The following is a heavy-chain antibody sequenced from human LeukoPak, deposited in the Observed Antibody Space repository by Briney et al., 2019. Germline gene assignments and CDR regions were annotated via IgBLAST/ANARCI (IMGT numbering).Heavy chain of an antibody. CDR2: MNPNSGNT. J-gene: IGHJ5*02. D-gene: IGHD3-10*01. V-gene: IGHV1-8*02. CDR1: GYTFTGYY. CDR3: ARGATEGLLWFGELWRGFDP. Sequence: ASVKVSCKASGYTFTGYYMHWVRQAPGQGLEWMGWMNPNSGNTGYAQKFQGRVTMTRNTSISTAYMELSSLRSEDTAVYYCARGATEGLLWFGELWRGFDPWGQGTLVTVSS.